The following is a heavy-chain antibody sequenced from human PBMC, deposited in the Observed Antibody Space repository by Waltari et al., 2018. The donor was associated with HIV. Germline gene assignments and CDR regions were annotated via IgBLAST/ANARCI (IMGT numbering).Heavy chain of an antibody. Sequence: QLEFQQWGTGRLKPSETLSLSCAVYGESFSDYPRDPSHSFNRYNWNWFRQPPGKGLGGIGEINQTGSTNSNPPLKSRLAMSIDNIKKQFSLKLISVTAADTAVYYCARGVSPDHLWASYPDFWGQGTLVTVSS. CDR1: GESFSDYPRDPSHSFNRYN. CDR2: INQTGST. D-gene: IGHD3-16*02. CDR3: ARGVSPDHLWASYPDF. V-gene: IGHV4-34*01. J-gene: IGHJ4*02.